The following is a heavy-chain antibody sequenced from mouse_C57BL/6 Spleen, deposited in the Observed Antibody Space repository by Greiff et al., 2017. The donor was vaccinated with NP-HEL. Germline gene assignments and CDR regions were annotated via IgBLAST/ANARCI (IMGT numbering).Heavy chain of an antibody. D-gene: IGHD2-3*01. CDR3: ARSDYDRYYYAMDY. V-gene: IGHV1-64*01. J-gene: IGHJ4*01. CDR1: GYTFTSYW. CDR2: IHPHSGST. Sequence: VQLQQPGAELVKPGASVKLSCKASGYTFTSYWMHWVKQRPGQGLEWIGMIHPHSGSTNYNEKFKSKATLTVDKSSSTAYMQLSSLTSEDSAVYYCARSDYDRYYYAMDYGGKGTSVTVSS.